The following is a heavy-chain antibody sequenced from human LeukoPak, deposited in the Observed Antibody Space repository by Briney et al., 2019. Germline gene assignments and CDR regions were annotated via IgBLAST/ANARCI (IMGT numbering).Heavy chain of an antibody. V-gene: IGHV4-59*01. J-gene: IGHJ4*02. CDR2: SHYSGST. CDR1: GDSISRYF. CDR3: ARDQDVWGSLGYFDY. Sequence: AEILSLTCTGSGDSISRYFWSWIRQPPGKGLEWIGYSHYSGSTNYNPSLKSRVTISVDTSKNQFSLKLSSVTAADTAVYYCARDQDVWGSLGYFDYWGQGTLVTVSS. D-gene: IGHD3-16*01.